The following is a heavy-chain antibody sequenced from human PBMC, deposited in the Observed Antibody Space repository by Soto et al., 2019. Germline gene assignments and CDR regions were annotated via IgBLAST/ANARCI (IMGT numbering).Heavy chain of an antibody. CDR3: ARDQDSSSWYNWFDP. J-gene: IGHJ5*02. CDR2: IYTSGST. Sequence: SETLSLTCTVSGGSISSYYWSWIRQPAGKGLEWIGRIYTSGSTNYNPSLKSRVTMSVDTSKNQFSLKLSSVTAADTAVYYCARDQDSSSWYNWFDPWGQGTLVTVSS. V-gene: IGHV4-4*07. CDR1: GGSISSYY. D-gene: IGHD6-13*01.